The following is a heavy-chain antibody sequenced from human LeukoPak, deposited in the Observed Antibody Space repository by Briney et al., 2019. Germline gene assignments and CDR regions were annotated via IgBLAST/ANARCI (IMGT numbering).Heavy chain of an antibody. D-gene: IGHD6-13*01. V-gene: IGHV4-59*08. CDR3: ARGVGIAASPDAFDI. Sequence: PSETLSLTCTVSGGSISSYYWSWIRQPPGKGLEWIGYASYSGSTKYNPSLKSRVTISVDTSKNQFSLKLSSVTAADTAVYYCARGVGIAASPDAFDIWGQGTVVTVSS. J-gene: IGHJ3*02. CDR2: ASYSGST. CDR1: GGSISSYY.